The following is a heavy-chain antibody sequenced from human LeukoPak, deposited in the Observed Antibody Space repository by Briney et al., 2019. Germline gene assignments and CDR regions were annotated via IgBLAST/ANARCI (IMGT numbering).Heavy chain of an antibody. CDR2: IYYSGST. J-gene: IGHJ4*02. Sequence: SETLSLTCTVSGGSISSGGYYWSWIRQHPGKCLEWIGYIYYSGSTYYNPSLKSRVTISVDTSKNQFSLKLSSVTAADTAVYYCAREYYYGSGIVDYWGQGTLVTVSS. V-gene: IGHV4-31*03. CDR3: AREYYYGSGIVDY. CDR1: GGSISSGGYY. D-gene: IGHD3-10*01.